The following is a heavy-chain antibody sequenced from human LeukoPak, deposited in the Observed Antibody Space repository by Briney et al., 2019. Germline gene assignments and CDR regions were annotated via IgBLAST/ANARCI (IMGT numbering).Heavy chain of an antibody. CDR2: ISSSSSYI. D-gene: IGHD1-26*01. CDR1: GFTFSSYS. CDR3: ARGSSGSYQFDP. V-gene: IGHV3-21*01. J-gene: IGHJ5*02. Sequence: GGSLRLSCAASGFTFSSYSMNWVRQAPGKGLEWVSSISSSSSYIYYADSVKGRFTISRDNAKNSLYPQMNSLRAEDTAVYYCARGSSGSYQFDPWGQGTLVTVSS.